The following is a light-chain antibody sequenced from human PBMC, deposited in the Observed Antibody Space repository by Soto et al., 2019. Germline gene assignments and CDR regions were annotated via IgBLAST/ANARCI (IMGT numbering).Light chain of an antibody. CDR3: YSAADNHRV. CDR2: KDS. V-gene: IGLV3-27*01. Sequence: SYELTQPSSVSVSPGQTARITCSGDVLAKKYARWFQQKPGQAPVLVIYKDSERPSGIPERFSGSSSGTTVTLTISGAQVEDEADYYCYSAADNHRVFGGGTQLPVL. J-gene: IGLJ3*02. CDR1: VLAKKY.